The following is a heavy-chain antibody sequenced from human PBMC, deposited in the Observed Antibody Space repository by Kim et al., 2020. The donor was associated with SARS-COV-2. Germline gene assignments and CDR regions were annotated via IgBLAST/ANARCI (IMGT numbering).Heavy chain of an antibody. J-gene: IGHJ4*02. CDR3: ARDPRYYYDSSGYYGRADY. CDR2: ISSSGSTI. V-gene: IGHV3-11*01. Sequence: GGSLRLSCAASGFTFSDYYMSWIRQAPGKGLEWVSYISSSGSTIYYADSVKGRFTISRDNAKNSLYLQMNSLRAEDTAVYYCARDPRYYYDSSGYYGRADYWGQGTLVTVSS. D-gene: IGHD3-22*01. CDR1: GFTFSDYY.